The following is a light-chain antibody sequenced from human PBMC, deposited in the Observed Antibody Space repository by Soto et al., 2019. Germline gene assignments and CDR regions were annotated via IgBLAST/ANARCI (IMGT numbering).Light chain of an antibody. V-gene: IGLV2-8*01. CDR2: EVT. Sequence: QSALTQPASASGSPGQSVTISCTGTSSDVGGYDSVSWYQQHPGKAPKLMIYEVTKRPSGVPDRFSGSRSGNTASLTVSGLLPEDEADYYCSSHAGIINVVFGGGTKLTVL. CDR3: SSHAGIINVV. J-gene: IGLJ2*01. CDR1: SSDVGGYDS.